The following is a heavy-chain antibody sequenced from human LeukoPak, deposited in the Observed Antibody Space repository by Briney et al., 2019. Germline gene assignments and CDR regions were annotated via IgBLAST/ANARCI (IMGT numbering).Heavy chain of an antibody. D-gene: IGHD3-10*01. CDR2: IKQDGSEK. CDR1: GFTFSSYW. J-gene: IGHJ4*02. V-gene: IGHV3-7*04. Sequence: GGSLRLSCAASGFTFSSYWMNWVRLAPGKXLEWVANIKQDGSEKYFVDSVKGRFTISRDNAKNSLYLQMNSLRAEDTAVYYCARGFGGFDYWGQGTLVTVSS. CDR3: ARGFGGFDY.